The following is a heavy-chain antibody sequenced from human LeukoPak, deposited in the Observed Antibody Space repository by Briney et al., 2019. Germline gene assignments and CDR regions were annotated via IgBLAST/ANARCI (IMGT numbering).Heavy chain of an antibody. J-gene: IGHJ4*02. CDR3: ARDRDYYDSSGYSP. Sequence: SGTLSLTCAVSGGSISSSNWWSWVRQPPGKGLEWIGEIYHSGSTNYNPSLKSRVTISVDKSKNQFSLKLSSVTAADTAVYYCARDRDYYDSSGYSPWGQGTLVTVSS. D-gene: IGHD3-22*01. CDR1: GGSISSSNW. CDR2: IYHSGST. V-gene: IGHV4-4*02.